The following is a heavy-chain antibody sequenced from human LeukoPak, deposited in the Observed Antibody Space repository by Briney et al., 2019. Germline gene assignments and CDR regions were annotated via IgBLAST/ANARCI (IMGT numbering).Heavy chain of an antibody. V-gene: IGHV3-23*01. CDR2: INGNGGST. Sequence: PGGSLRLSCAASGFTFSSYAMNWGRQAPGPGLQWVSGINGNGGSTYYADSVKGRFTISRDNSKNTLYLQMKSLRADDTAVYYCAKGGLQTRNWYFALWGRGTLVSVSS. D-gene: IGHD5-18*01. CDR3: AKGGLQTRNWYFAL. J-gene: IGHJ2*01. CDR1: GFTFSSYA.